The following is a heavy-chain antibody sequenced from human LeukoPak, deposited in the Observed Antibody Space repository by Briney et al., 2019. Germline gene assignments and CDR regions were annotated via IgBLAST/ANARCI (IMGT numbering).Heavy chain of an antibody. Sequence: ASVKVSCKASGYTFTGYYMHWVRQAPGQGVEWMGGINPNRCGTNFAPTSQGSVTLTRDTSISTAYMELSSLTSNDTAVYYCARVGFGSGSYYDAFDIWGQGTMVAVSS. D-gene: IGHD3-10*01. CDR2: INPNRCGT. V-gene: IGHV1-2*02. J-gene: IGHJ3*02. CDR3: ARVGFGSGSYYDAFDI. CDR1: GYTFTGYY.